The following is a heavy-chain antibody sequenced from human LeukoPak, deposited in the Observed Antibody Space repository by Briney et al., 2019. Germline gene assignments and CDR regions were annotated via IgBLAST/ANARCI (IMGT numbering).Heavy chain of an antibody. D-gene: IGHD3-3*01. CDR1: GYTFTGYY. CDR2: INPNSGGT. J-gene: IGHJ3*02. Sequence: GASVKVSCKASGYTFTGYYMHWVQQAPGQGLEWMGWINPNSGGTNYAQKFKGRVTMTRDTSISTAYMELSRLRSDDTAVYYCARFFGITIFGDDAFDIWGQGTMVTVSS. CDR3: ARFFGITIFGDDAFDI. V-gene: IGHV1-2*02.